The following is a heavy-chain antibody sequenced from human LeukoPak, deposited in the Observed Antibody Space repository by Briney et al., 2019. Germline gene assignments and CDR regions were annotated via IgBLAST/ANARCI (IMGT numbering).Heavy chain of an antibody. D-gene: IGHD3-10*01. J-gene: IGHJ4*02. Sequence: SETLSLTCTVSGGSISSYYWSWIRQPPGKGLEWIGYIYYSGSTNYNPSLKSRVTISVDTSKNQFSLKLSSVTAADTAVYYCARDRDFGSGRPLNYWGQGTLVTVSS. CDR3: ARDRDFGSGRPLNY. CDR2: IYYSGST. V-gene: IGHV4-59*01. CDR1: GGSISSYY.